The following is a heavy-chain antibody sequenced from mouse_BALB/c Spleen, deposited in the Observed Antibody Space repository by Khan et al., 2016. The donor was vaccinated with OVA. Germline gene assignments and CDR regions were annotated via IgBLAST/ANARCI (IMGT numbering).Heavy chain of an antibody. Sequence: EVKLEESGGDLMKPGGSLKLSCAASGFTFSTYGMSWVRQTPDKRLEWVATINSDGYYTYYPDSVQGRFTISRNNAKNTLYLQMSSLKSEGTAMYYCASHLTGSFAYWGQGTLVTVSA. CDR2: INSDGYYT. V-gene: IGHV5-6*02. D-gene: IGHD4-1*01. CDR1: GFTFSTYG. J-gene: IGHJ3*01. CDR3: ASHLTGSFAY.